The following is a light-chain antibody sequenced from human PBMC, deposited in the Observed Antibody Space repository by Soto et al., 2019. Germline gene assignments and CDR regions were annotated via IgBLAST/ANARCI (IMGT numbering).Light chain of an antibody. CDR1: QGISSF. J-gene: IGKJ3*01. Sequence: DIQLTQSPSFLSASVGDRVTITCRASQGISSFLAWYQQKPGKAPKLLIYAASTLQSGVPSRFSGSGSGTEFTLTISSLQPEDLATYYCQQLNSDPFTFGPGTKVDIK. V-gene: IGKV1-9*01. CDR2: AAS. CDR3: QQLNSDPFT.